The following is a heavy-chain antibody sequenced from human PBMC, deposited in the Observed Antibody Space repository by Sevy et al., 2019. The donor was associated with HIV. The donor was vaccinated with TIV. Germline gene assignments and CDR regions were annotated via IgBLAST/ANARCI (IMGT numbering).Heavy chain of an antibody. Sequence: GGSLRLSCSASGFTFSSYAMHWVRQAPGKGLEYVSAISSNGGSTYYADSVKGRFTISRGNSKNTLYLQMSSLRAEDTAVYYCVKGDSSSWYPFDYWGQGTLVTVSS. J-gene: IGHJ4*02. CDR1: GFTFSSYA. V-gene: IGHV3-64D*06. CDR2: ISSNGGST. D-gene: IGHD6-13*01. CDR3: VKGDSSSWYPFDY.